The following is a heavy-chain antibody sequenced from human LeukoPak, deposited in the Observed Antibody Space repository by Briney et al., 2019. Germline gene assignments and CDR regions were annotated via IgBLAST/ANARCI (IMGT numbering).Heavy chain of an antibody. V-gene: IGHV3-30*18. J-gene: IGHJ1*01. CDR3: AKVSRYGDDGEYFQH. D-gene: IGHD4-17*01. Sequence: GRSLRLSCAASGFTFSSYGMHWVRQAPGKGLEWVAVISYDGSNKYYAGSVKGRFTISRDNSKNTLYLQMNSLRAEDTAVYYCAKVSRYGDDGEYFQHWGQGTLVTVSS. CDR1: GFTFSSYG. CDR2: ISYDGSNK.